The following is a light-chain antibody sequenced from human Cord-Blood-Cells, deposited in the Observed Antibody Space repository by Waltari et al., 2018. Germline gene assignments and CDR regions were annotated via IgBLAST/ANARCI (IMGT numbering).Light chain of an antibody. V-gene: IGLV2-11*01. CDR2: EVS. Sequence: QSALTQPRSVSGSPGQSVTIPCTGTSSDVGGSNYVSWYQQHPGKAPKLMIYEVSKRPSGVPDRFSGSKSGNTASLTISGLQAEDEADYYCCSYAGSYTLFGGGTKLTVL. CDR3: CSYAGSYTL. CDR1: SSDVGGSNY. J-gene: IGLJ2*01.